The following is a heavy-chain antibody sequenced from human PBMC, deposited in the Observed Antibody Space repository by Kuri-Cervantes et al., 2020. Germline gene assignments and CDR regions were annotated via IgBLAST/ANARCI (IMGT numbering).Heavy chain of an antibody. CDR2: IYYGGSI. Sequence: SETLSLTCTVSGGSVTSGRHYWSWIRQPPGKGLEWIGYIYYGGSINYNPSLKSRVTISVDTSKNQFSLKLSSVTAADTAVYYCASIGSEGILWGQGTMVTVSS. CDR1: GGSVTSGRHY. CDR3: ASIGSEGIL. D-gene: IGHD3-3*01. J-gene: IGHJ3*01. V-gene: IGHV4-61*01.